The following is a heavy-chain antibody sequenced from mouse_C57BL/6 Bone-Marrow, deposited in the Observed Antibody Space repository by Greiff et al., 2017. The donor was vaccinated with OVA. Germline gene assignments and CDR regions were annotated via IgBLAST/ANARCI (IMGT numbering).Heavy chain of an antibody. Sequence: VQLQQPGAELVKPGASVKLSCKASGYTFTSYWMHWVKQRPGQGLEWIGMIHPNSGSTNYNEKFKSKATLTVDKSSSTAYMQLSSLTSEDSAVYYCGPIARGYFDVWGTGTTVTVSS. CDR3: GPIARGYFDV. V-gene: IGHV1-64*01. CDR2: IHPNSGST. CDR1: GYTFTSYW. J-gene: IGHJ1*03.